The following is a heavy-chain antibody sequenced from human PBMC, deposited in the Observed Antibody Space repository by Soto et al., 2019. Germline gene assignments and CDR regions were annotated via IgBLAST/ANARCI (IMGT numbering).Heavy chain of an antibody. D-gene: IGHD4-17*01. CDR1: AFTSSNYW. V-gene: IGHV3-7*01. CDR2: IKQDGSDK. Sequence: GGSLRLSCAASAFTSSNYWMSWVRQAPGKGLEWVAIIKQDGSDKYYVDSVKGRFTISRDNAKNSLYLQMNSLRTEDAAVYYCARNRDYAFDYWGRATLVTVSS. J-gene: IGHJ4*02. CDR3: ARNRDYAFDY.